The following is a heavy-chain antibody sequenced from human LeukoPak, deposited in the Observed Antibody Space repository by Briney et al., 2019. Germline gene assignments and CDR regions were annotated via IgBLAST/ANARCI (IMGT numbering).Heavy chain of an antibody. CDR2: ISSSGTTI. Sequence: GGSLTLSCAAAGLTFSSLGMYWVRQAPGKGLEWVSYISSSGTTIYYADSVKGRFTISRDNAKKLVHLQMNSLRAADTAVYYCFPTAGGLNRISCTEAFQDWGQGTLVTVSS. J-gene: IGHJ1*01. CDR3: FPTAGGLNRISCTEAFQD. V-gene: IGHV3-48*04. D-gene: IGHD6-13*01. CDR1: GLTFSSLG.